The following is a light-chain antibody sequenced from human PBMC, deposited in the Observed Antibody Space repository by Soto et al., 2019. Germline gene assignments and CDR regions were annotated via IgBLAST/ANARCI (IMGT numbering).Light chain of an antibody. V-gene: IGKV3-15*01. J-gene: IGKJ4*01. CDR3: QQYHTWPVT. CDR2: AVS. CDR1: QGISKK. Sequence: IVMTQSPATLSVAPGGRVPFSCRASQGISKKVAWYQHKPGQAPRLLISAVSTGATGVPARFSGSGSGTEFTLTINSLQSEDCATYYCQQYHTWPVTFGGETKVDMK.